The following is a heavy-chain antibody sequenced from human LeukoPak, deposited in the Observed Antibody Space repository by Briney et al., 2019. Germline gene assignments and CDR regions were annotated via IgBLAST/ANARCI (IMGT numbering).Heavy chain of an antibody. CDR3: ARHLFDIVVVPSAIDSFDI. CDR1: GFTFSGHA. D-gene: IGHD2-2*02. Sequence: GGSLRLSCAASGFTFSGHAMTWIRQAPGKGLQLVSSISSGSRYISYAESLKGRFTISRDNAKNSLFLQMNSLGAEDTALYFCARHLFDIVVVPSAIDSFDIWGQGTMVTVSS. V-gene: IGHV3-21*01. J-gene: IGHJ3*02. CDR2: ISSGSRYI.